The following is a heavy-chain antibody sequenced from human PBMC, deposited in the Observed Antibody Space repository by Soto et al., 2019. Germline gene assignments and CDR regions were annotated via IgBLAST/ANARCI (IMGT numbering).Heavy chain of an antibody. Sequence: EVQLVESGGGLVQPGGSLRLSCAASGFTFSSYWMHWVRQAPGEGPVWVSRVNTDGSFTSYADSVKGRFTISSDNAKNTLYLQMDSLRAEDTAVYYCVRGHSSHWVNWFDPWGQGTLVTVSS. V-gene: IGHV3-74*01. CDR1: GFTFSSYW. CDR2: VNTDGSFT. CDR3: VRGHSSHWVNWFDP. D-gene: IGHD6-13*01. J-gene: IGHJ5*02.